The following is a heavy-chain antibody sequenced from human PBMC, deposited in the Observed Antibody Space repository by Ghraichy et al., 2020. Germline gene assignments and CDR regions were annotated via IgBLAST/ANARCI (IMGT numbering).Heavy chain of an antibody. CDR1: GYTFTGYY. V-gene: IGHV1-2*06. J-gene: IGHJ3*02. CDR3: ARDRGDGGSSPYDAFDI. D-gene: IGHD6-6*01. Sequence: ASVKVSCKASGYTFTGYYMHWVRQAPGQGLEWMGRINPNSGGTNYAQKFQGRVTMTRDTSISTAYMELSRLRSDDTAVYYCARDRGDGGSSPYDAFDIWGQGTMVTVSS. CDR2: INPNSGGT.